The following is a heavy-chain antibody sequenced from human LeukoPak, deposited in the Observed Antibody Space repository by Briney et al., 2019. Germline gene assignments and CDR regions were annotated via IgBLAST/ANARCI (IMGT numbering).Heavy chain of an antibody. CDR3: ATYSSSGGFDY. CDR1: GGSISSGDYY. J-gene: IGHJ4*02. D-gene: IGHD6-6*01. V-gene: IGHV4-30-4*01. CDR2: IYYSGST. Sequence: PSETLSLTCTVSGGSISSGDYYWSWTRQPPGKGLEWIGYIYYSGSTYYNPSLKSRVTISVDTSKNQFSLKLSSVTAADTAVYYCATYSSSGGFDYWGQGTLVTVSS.